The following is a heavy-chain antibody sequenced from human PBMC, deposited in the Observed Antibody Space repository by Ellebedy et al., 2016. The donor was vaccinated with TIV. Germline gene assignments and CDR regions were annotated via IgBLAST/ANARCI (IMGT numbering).Heavy chain of an antibody. J-gene: IGHJ4*02. CDR1: GGSISRGFYY. D-gene: IGHD4-17*01. Sequence: MPSETLSLTCGASGGSISRGFYYWSWIRQPPGKGLEWIGNINHSGSTYYNPSLRSRVTISGDRFKNQFYLHLSSVTAADTAVYYCARESHGDFDYWGQGTLVTVSS. CDR2: INHSGST. CDR3: ARESHGDFDY. V-gene: IGHV4-30-2*01.